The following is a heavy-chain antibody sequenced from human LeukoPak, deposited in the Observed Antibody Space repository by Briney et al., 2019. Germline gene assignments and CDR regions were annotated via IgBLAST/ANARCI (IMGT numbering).Heavy chain of an antibody. CDR3: ARTPHGDFYFDY. J-gene: IGHJ4*02. CDR2: ISYVGTNK. D-gene: IGHD2-21*01. V-gene: IGHV3-30-3*01. Sequence: GRSLRLSCAASGFNFGSCALHWVRQAPGKGLEWVAVISYVGTNKYYPDPVKGRFTISRDNSKNTLYLQMNSLRAEDTAVYYCARTPHGDFYFDYWGQGTLVTVSS. CDR1: GFNFGSCA.